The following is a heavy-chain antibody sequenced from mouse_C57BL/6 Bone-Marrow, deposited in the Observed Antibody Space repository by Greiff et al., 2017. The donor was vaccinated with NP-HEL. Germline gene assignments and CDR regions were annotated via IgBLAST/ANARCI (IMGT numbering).Heavy chain of an antibody. D-gene: IGHD1-3*01. CDR1: GFTFSDYG. CDR3: AGLRYAMDY. Sequence: EVKLVESGGGLVKPGGSLKLSCAASGFTFSDYGMHWVRQAPEKGLEWVAYISSGSSTIYYADTVKGRFTISRDNAKNTLFLQMTSLRSEDTAIYYCAGLRYAMDYWGQGTSVTVSS. J-gene: IGHJ4*01. CDR2: ISSGSSTI. V-gene: IGHV5-17*01.